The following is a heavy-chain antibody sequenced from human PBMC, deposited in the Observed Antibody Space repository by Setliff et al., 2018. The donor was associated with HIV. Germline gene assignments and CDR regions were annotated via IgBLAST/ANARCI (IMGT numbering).Heavy chain of an antibody. V-gene: IGHV4-34*01. CDR3: VRVVVTAIMDYYYYYMDV. J-gene: IGHJ6*03. CDR2: INHSGST. CDR1: GGSISNYY. D-gene: IGHD2-21*02. Sequence: SETLSLTCTVSGGSISNYYWSWIRQPPGKGLEWIGEINHSGSTNYNPSLKSRVTISVDTSKNQFSLKLSSVTAADTAVYYGVRVVVTAIMDYYYYYMDVWGKGTTVTVSS.